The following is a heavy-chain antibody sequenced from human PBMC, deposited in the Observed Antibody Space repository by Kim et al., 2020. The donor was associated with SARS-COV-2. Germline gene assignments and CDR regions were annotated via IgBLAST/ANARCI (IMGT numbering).Heavy chain of an antibody. D-gene: IGHD3-22*01. CDR2: IYYSGST. V-gene: IGHV4-59*01. CDR1: GGSISSYY. J-gene: IGHJ4*02. CDR3: ARDLGSYDSSGYYDY. Sequence: SETLSLTCTVSGGSISSYYWSWIRQPPGKGLEWIGYIYYSGSTNYNPSLKSRVTISVDTSKNQFSLKLSSVTAADTAVYYCARDLGSYDSSGYYDYWGQGTLVTVSS.